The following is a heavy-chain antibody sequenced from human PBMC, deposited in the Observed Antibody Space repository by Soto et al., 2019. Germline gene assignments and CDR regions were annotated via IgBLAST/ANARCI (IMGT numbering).Heavy chain of an antibody. J-gene: IGHJ4*02. CDR2: ISGSGAST. V-gene: IGHV3-23*01. D-gene: IGHD2-2*01. Sequence: GGSLRLSCAASGFTFSSYAVTWVRQGPGKGLEWVSVISGSGASTHYADSVKGRFTISRDNSKNTLYLQMNSLRAEDTAVYYCAKPNLYCSSTSCYDYWGQGTLVTVSS. CDR1: GFTFSSYA. CDR3: AKPNLYCSSTSCYDY.